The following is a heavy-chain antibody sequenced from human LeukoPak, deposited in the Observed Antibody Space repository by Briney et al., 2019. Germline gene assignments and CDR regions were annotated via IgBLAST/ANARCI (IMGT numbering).Heavy chain of an antibody. CDR1: GFTFSSYW. CDR3: ARRGSSWYYYYYGMDV. D-gene: IGHD6-13*01. J-gene: IGHJ6*02. V-gene: IGHV3-7*01. CDR2: IKQDGSEK. Sequence: GGSLRLSCAASGFTFSSYWMSWVRQAPGKGLEWVANIKQDGSEKYYVDSVKGRFTISRDNAKNSLYLQMNSLRAEDTAVYYCARRGSSWYYYYYGMDVWGQGTTVTVS.